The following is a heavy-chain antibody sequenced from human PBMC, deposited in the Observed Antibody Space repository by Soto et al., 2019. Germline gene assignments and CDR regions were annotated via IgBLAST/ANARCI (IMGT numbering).Heavy chain of an antibody. D-gene: IGHD1-1*01. J-gene: IGHJ5*02. CDR1: GFTFNRYG. V-gene: IGHV3-30*03. Sequence: LRLSCVASGFTFNRYGMHWVRQAPGKGLEWVAEISFDGTAKYYAESVKGRFTVSRDNGNNTLHLEMNSLGAKDTAVYFCATGRSTRFDPWGQGTLVTVSS. CDR3: ATGRSTRFDP. CDR2: ISFDGTAK.